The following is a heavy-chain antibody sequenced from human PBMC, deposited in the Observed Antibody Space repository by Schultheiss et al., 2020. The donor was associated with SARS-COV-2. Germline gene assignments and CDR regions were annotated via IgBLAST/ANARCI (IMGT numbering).Heavy chain of an antibody. CDR2: INHSGST. Sequence: SQTLSLTCTVSGGSISSYYWSWIRQPPGKGLEWIGEINHSGSTNYNPSLKSRVTMSVDTSKNQFSLKLSSVTAADTAVYYCARGRGQWSGYDGGVDYWGQGTLVTVSS. V-gene: IGHV4-34*01. D-gene: IGHD5-12*01. CDR1: GGSISSYY. CDR3: ARGRGQWSGYDGGVDY. J-gene: IGHJ4*02.